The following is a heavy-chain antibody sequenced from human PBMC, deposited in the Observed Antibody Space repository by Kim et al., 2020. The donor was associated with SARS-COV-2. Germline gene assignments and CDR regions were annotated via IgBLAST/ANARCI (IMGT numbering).Heavy chain of an antibody. J-gene: IGHJ5*02. CDR3: ARDPGNRGRGWFDP. CDR1: GYTFTSYG. V-gene: IGHV1-18*01. D-gene: IGHD3-10*01. CDR2: ISAYNGNT. Sequence: ASVKVSCKASGYTFTSYGISWVRQAPGQGLEWMGWISAYNGNTNYAQKLQGRVTMTTDTSTSTAYMELRSLRSDDTAVYYCARDPGNRGRGWFDPWGQGTLVTVSS.